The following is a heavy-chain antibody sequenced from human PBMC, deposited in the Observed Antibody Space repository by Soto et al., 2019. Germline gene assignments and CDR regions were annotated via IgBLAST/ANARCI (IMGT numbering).Heavy chain of an antibody. CDR3: AKEKRNTF. V-gene: IGHV1-46*01. CDR2: INPDGGAT. CDR1: GYTFSFDY. D-gene: IGHD1-1*01. J-gene: IGHJ4*02. Sequence: QVQLLQSGAEVKKPGASVKISCKASGYTFSFDYLSWVRRAPGQGLQWMGKINPDGGATTYDQSIQRRVSTTSDASTSTVYMELSSLPSDDAAVYSCAKEKRNTFWGQGTLVSVSS.